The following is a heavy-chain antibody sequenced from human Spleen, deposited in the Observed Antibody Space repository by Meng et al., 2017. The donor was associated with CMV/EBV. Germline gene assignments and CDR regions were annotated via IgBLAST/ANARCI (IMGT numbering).Heavy chain of an antibody. V-gene: IGHV1-69*10. Sequence: KAAGGTYSSYAISWVRQAPGQGLEWMGGIIPILGIANYAQKFQGRVTITADKSTSTAYMELSSLRSEDTAVYYCARGYPVAGTWFDPWGQGTLVTVSS. J-gene: IGHJ5*02. CDR1: GGTYSSYA. CDR2: IIPILGIA. CDR3: ARGYPVAGTWFDP. D-gene: IGHD6-19*01.